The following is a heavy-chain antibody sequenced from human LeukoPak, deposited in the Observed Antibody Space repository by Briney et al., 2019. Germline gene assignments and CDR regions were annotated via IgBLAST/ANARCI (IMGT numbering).Heavy chain of an antibody. Sequence: GGSLRLSCTVSVFTVSSNSMSWVRQAPGKGLEWVSFIYSDNTHYSDSVKGRFTISRDNSKNTLYLQMNSLRAEDTAVYYCARRAGAYSHPYDYWGQGTLVTVSS. V-gene: IGHV3-53*01. CDR1: VFTVSSNS. D-gene: IGHD4/OR15-4a*01. CDR2: IYSDNT. CDR3: ARRAGAYSHPYDY. J-gene: IGHJ4*02.